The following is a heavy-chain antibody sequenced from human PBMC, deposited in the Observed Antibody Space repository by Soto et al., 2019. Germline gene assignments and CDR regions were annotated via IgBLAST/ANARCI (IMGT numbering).Heavy chain of an antibody. Sequence: QVQLVESGGGVVQPGRSLRLSCAASGFTFSSYAMHWVRQAPGKGLEWVAVISYDGSNKYYADSVKGRFTISRDNSKNTLYLQMNSLRAEDTAVYYCARRVGAITYYSDYWGQGTLVTVSS. J-gene: IGHJ4*02. CDR2: ISYDGSNK. V-gene: IGHV3-30-3*01. CDR3: ARRVGAITYYSDY. D-gene: IGHD1-26*01. CDR1: GFTFSSYA.